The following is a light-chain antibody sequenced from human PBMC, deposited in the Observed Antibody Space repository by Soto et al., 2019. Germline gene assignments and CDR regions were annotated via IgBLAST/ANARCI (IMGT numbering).Light chain of an antibody. J-gene: IGLJ1*01. CDR1: SSAVGAYNF. CDR3: GSYTTSSNYV. CDR2: DVS. Sequence: QSVLTQPASVPRSPGLSITISSTVTSSAVGAYNFVSWYQQHPDKAPKLMIFDVSNRPSGVSNRFSGSKSGNTASLTISGLQSEDEAEYYCGSYTTSSNYVFGTGTKVTVL. V-gene: IGLV2-14*03.